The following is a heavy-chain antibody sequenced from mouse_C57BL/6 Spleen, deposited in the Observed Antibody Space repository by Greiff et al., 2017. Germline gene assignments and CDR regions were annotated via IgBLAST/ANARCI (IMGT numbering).Heavy chain of an antibody. D-gene: IGHD2-5*01. CDR2: IDPETGGT. J-gene: IGHJ2*01. Sequence: VQRVESGAELVRPGASVTLSCKASGYTFTDYEMHWVKQTPVHGLEWIGAIDPETGGTAYNQKFKGKAILTADKSSSTAYMELRSLTSEDSAVYYCTRLDYSNYFDCWGQGTTLTVSS. CDR1: GYTFTDYE. V-gene: IGHV1-15*01. CDR3: TRLDYSNYFDC.